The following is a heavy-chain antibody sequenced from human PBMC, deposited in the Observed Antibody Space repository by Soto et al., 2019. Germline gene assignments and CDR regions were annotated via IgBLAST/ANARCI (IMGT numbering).Heavy chain of an antibody. V-gene: IGHV3-11*06. Sequence: GSLRLSCAASGFTFSDYYMSWIRQAPGKGLEWVSYISSSSSYTNYADSVKGRFTISRDNAKNSLYLQMNSLRAEDTAVYYCARGTDYHDSSGPWDYYYGMDVWGQGTTVTVSS. J-gene: IGHJ6*02. D-gene: IGHD3-22*01. CDR2: ISSSSSYT. CDR3: ARGTDYHDSSGPWDYYYGMDV. CDR1: GFTFSDYY.